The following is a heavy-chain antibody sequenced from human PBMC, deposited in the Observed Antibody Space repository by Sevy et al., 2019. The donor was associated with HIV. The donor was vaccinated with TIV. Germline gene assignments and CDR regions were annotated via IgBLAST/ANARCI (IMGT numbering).Heavy chain of an antibody. CDR1: GFTISDSD. J-gene: IGHJ6*02. Sequence: GGSLRLSCAASGFTISDSDIHWVRQASGKGLEWVARIRNKPNSYAKAYATSVKGRFTISRDDSANTSYLQMHSLKSEYTVDYYCSGDCIDSTCVKRGMDVWGQGATVTVSS. D-gene: IGHD2-21*01. CDR3: SGDCIDSTCVKRGMDV. CDR2: IRNKPNSYAK. V-gene: IGHV3-73*01.